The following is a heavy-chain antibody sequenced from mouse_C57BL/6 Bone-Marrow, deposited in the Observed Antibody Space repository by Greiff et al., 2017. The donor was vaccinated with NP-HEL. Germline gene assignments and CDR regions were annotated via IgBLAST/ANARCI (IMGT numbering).Heavy chain of an antibody. V-gene: IGHV1-80*01. CDR3: ARRRPPSNYVDY. J-gene: IGHJ2*01. CDR1: GYAFSSYW. Sequence: QVQLQQSGAELVKPGASVKISCKASGYAFSSYWMNWVKQRPGKGLEWIGQIYPGDGDTNYNGKFKGKATLTADKSSSTAYMQLSSLTSEDSAVYFCARRRPPSNYVDYWGQGTTLTVSS. D-gene: IGHD2-10*02. CDR2: IYPGDGDT.